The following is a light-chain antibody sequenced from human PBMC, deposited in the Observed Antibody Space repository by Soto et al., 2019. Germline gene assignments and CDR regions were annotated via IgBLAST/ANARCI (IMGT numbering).Light chain of an antibody. V-gene: IGLV2-14*01. J-gene: IGLJ2*01. CDR1: SSDVGGYNY. CDR3: SSYTSSSTYVV. Sequence: QSALTQPASVSGSPGQSITISCTGTSSDVGGYNYVSWYQQHPGKAPKLMIYDVSNRPSGVSNRFSGSKSGNTASLTISGLPAEDAAVYYSSSYTSSSTYVVFGGGTKLTVL. CDR2: DVS.